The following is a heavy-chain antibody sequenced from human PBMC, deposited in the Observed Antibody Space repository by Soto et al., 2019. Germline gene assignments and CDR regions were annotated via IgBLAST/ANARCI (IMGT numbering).Heavy chain of an antibody. Sequence: GGSLRLSCAASGFTFSSYAMSWVRQAPGKGLEWVSAISGSGGSTYYADSVKGRFTISRDNSKNTLYLQMNSLRAEDTAVYYCAKDRGRGSGSASLIDYWGQGTLVTVSS. V-gene: IGHV3-23*01. CDR3: AKDRGRGSGSASLIDY. J-gene: IGHJ4*02. D-gene: IGHD3-10*01. CDR1: GFTFSSYA. CDR2: ISGSGGST.